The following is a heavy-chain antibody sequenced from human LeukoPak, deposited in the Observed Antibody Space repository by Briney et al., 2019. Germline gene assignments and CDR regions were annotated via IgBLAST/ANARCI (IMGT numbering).Heavy chain of an antibody. CDR2: INPSGGST. J-gene: IGHJ3*02. V-gene: IGHV1-46*01. D-gene: IGHD2-15*01. Sequence: ASVKVSCKASGYTFTSYYMHWVRQAPGQGLEWMGIINPSGGSTSYAQKFQGRVTITTDESTSTAYMELSSLRSEDTAVYYCARVIVVVVAADNAFDIWGQGTMVTVSS. CDR1: GYTFTSYY. CDR3: ARVIVVVVAADNAFDI.